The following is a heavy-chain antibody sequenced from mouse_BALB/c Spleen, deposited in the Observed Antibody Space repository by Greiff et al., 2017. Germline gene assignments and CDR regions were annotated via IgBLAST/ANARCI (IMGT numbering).Heavy chain of an antibody. J-gene: IGHJ3*01. V-gene: IGHV3-8*02. D-gene: IGHD1-1*01. CDR1: GDSITSGY. CDR3: ARGGITSAWFAY. CDR2: LSYSGST. Sequence: EVKLVESGPSLVKPSQTLSLTCSVTGDSITSGYWNWIRKFPGNKLEYMGYLSYSGSTYYNPSLKSRISITRDTSKNQYYLQLNSVTTEDTATYYCARGGITSAWFAYWGQGTLVTVSA.